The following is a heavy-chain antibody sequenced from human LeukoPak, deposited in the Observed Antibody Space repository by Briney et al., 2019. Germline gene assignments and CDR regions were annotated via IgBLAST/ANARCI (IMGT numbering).Heavy chain of an antibody. V-gene: IGHV3-30*03. Sequence: GGSLRLTCAASGFTFSSYSMNWVRQAPGKGLEWVAVISYDGSNKYYADSVKGRFTISRDNSKNTLYLQMNSLRPEDTAVYYCARPSCSSTSCYIFDYWGQGTLVTVSS. D-gene: IGHD2-2*02. CDR2: ISYDGSNK. CDR3: ARPSCSSTSCYIFDY. CDR1: GFTFSSYS. J-gene: IGHJ4*02.